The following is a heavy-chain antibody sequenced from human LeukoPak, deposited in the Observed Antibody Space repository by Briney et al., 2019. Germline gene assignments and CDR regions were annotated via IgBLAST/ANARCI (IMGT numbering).Heavy chain of an antibody. CDR1: LYTFTSYD. V-gene: IGHV1-8*03. J-gene: IGHJ4*02. D-gene: IGHD5-12*01. CDR2: MNPNSGST. Sequence: ASVTVSYMPSLYTFTSYDINWVRQADGQGLEGMGWMNPNSGSTGYAQKFQGRVTITRNTSISTAYMELSGLRSEDTAVYYCARGRSTGYPYYFEYWGQGTLVTVSS. CDR3: ARGRSTGYPYYFEY.